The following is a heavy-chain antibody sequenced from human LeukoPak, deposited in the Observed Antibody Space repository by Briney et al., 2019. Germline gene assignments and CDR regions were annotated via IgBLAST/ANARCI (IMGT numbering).Heavy chain of an antibody. D-gene: IGHD7-27*01. CDR3: ARDLNPFNWGDDAFDI. J-gene: IGHJ3*02. Sequence: SVKASSKVFEGTLSSYAISWVEQAPGQGLEWLERIVPIFGTANYAQKFQGRVTITTDESTSTAYMELSSLRSEDTAVYYCARDLNPFNWGDDAFDIWGQGTMVTVSS. CDR1: EGTLSSYA. CDR2: IVPIFGTA. V-gene: IGHV1-69*05.